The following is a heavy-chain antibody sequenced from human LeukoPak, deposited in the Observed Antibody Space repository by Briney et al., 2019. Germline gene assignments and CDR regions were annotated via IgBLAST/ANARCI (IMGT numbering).Heavy chain of an antibody. Sequence: WGSLTLSCTASGFTFSSYSMNWVRQAPGKGLEWVSSISSSSSYKYYAASVKGRFTISRDNAKNSLYLQMNSLRAEDTAVYYCARDVPRITMVRGDIDVWGQGTTVTVSS. CDR2: ISSSSSYK. V-gene: IGHV3-21*01. J-gene: IGHJ6*02. D-gene: IGHD3-10*01. CDR1: GFTFSSYS. CDR3: ARDVPRITMVRGDIDV.